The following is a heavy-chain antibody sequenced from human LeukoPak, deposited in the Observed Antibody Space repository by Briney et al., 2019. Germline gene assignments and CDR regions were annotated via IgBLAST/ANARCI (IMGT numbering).Heavy chain of an antibody. D-gene: IGHD4-17*01. CDR2: INWNGGST. J-gene: IGHJ6*03. CDR1: GFTFDDYG. Sequence: GGPLRLPCAASGFTFDDYGMSWVRQAPGKGLEWVSGINWNGGSTGYADSVKGRFTISRDNATNSLYLQMNSLRAEDTALYYCARADGDYGPHKRTYYMDVWGKGTTVTVSS. V-gene: IGHV3-20*04. CDR3: ARADGDYGPHKRTYYMDV.